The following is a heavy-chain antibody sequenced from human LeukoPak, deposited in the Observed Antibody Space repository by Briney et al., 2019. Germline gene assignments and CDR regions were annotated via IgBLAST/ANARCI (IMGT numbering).Heavy chain of an antibody. CDR3: ARSPRIAVAGTFDYYYYGMDV. Sequence: GESLKISCKGSGYSFTSYWIGWVCQMPGKGLEWLGIIYPGDSDTRYSPSFQGQVTISADKSISTAYLQWSSLKASDTAMYYCARSPRIAVAGTFDYYYYGMDVWGQGTTVTVSS. J-gene: IGHJ6*02. D-gene: IGHD6-19*01. CDR1: GYSFTSYW. V-gene: IGHV5-51*01. CDR2: IYPGDSDT.